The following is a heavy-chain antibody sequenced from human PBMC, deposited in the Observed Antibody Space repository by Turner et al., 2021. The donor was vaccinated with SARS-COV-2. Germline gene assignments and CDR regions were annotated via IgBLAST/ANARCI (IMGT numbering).Heavy chain of an antibody. CDR2: IRSTNFGGTT. V-gene: IGHV3-49*03. D-gene: IGHD7-27*01. J-gene: IGHJ4*02. CDR3: ARGRTGASYYFDY. CDR1: GFTFGKYA. Sequence: EVREVESGGGLVQPGRSLRLSCTASGFTFGKYAMSWIRQAPGKGLEWVGFIRSTNFGGTTEYATSVRGRFNVSRDDSRTIAYLHMSSLKTEDTAVYYCARGRTGASYYFDYWGQGILVTVSS.